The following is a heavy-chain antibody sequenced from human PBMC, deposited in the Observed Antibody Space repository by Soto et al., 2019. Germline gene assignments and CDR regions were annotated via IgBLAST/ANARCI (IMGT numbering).Heavy chain of an antibody. CDR2: ISGSGGST. CDR3: ANPSYTGGYPHYFDY. V-gene: IGHV3-23*01. CDR1: GFTFSSYA. Sequence: GSLRLSCAASGFTFSSYAMSWVRQAPGKGLEWVSAISGSGGSTYYADSVKGRFTISRDNSKNTLYLQMNSLRAEDTAVYYCANPSYTGGYPHYFDYWGQGTLVTVSS. D-gene: IGHD3-22*01. J-gene: IGHJ4*02.